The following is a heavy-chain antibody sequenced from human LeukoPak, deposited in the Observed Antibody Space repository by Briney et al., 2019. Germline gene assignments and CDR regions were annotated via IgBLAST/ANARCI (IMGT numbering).Heavy chain of an antibody. Sequence: GRSLRLSCAASESTSRTYAMHWFRQPPGKGLKGAPALIGSGGSTYYADSVKGRFNISRDNSKNTLYLQMNSLRAEDTAVYYCAKDLTPTVLKALFDAFDIWGQGTMVTVSS. J-gene: IGHJ3*02. CDR1: ESTSRTYA. V-gene: IGHV3-23*01. CDR2: LIGSGGST. D-gene: IGHD4-17*01. CDR3: AKDLTPTVLKALFDAFDI.